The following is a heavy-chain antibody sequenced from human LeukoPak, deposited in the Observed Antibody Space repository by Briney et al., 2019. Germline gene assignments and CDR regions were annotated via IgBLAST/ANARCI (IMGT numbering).Heavy chain of an antibody. CDR3: AKESSADFWSGYSYFDY. Sequence: GGSLRLSCAASGFTFSDYGMHWVRQAPGKGLEWVAFIRYDGTIKYYADSVKGRFTISRDDSKNTVYLQMNSLRAADTAVYSCAKESSADFWSGYSYFDYWGQGTLVTVSS. J-gene: IGHJ4*02. D-gene: IGHD3-3*01. V-gene: IGHV3-30*02. CDR1: GFTFSDYG. CDR2: IRYDGTIK.